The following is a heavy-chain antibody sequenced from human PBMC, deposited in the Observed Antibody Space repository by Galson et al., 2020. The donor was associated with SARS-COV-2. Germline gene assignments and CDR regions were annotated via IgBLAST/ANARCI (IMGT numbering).Heavy chain of an antibody. V-gene: IGHV4-39*01. CDR2: IYFSGST. CDR3: AGPGRWELRRDP. J-gene: IGHJ5*02. CDR1: GASTSSSAYF. Sequence: SETLSLTCTVSGASTSSSAYFCVWIRQPPGKGLERVGRIYFSGSTHYNPTPKGRVTITVDTSKSEVSLTLNSVTAADAAVYYCAGPGRWELRRDPWGQGTLVTVSS. D-gene: IGHD1-26*01.